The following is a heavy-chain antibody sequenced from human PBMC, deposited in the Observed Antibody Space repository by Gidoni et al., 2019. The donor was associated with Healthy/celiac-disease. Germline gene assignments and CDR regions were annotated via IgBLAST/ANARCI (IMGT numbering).Heavy chain of an antibody. J-gene: IGHJ4*02. CDR3: ARGRGSRPEPNNFDY. CDR2: MNPKRGNT. CDR1: GYTFTSYD. Sequence: QVQLVQSGAEVTKPAASVKVSCKASGYTFTSYDINWVRPATGQGLEWMGWMNPKRGNTGYAQKFQGRVTMTSNTSISTAYMELSSLRSEDTAVYYCARGRGSRPEPNNFDYWGQGTLVTVSS. V-gene: IGHV1-8*01. D-gene: IGHD6-6*01.